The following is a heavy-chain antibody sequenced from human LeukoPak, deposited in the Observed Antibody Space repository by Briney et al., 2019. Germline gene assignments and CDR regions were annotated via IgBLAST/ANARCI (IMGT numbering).Heavy chain of an antibody. Sequence: PSETLSLTCTVSGYSISSGYYWGWIRQPPGKGLEWIGSIYHGGSTYYNPSLKSRVTISVDTSKNQFSLKLSSVTAADTAVYYCVSTYYDILSWGQGTLVTVSS. CDR2: IYHGGST. V-gene: IGHV4-38-2*02. CDR3: VSTYYDILS. J-gene: IGHJ5*02. CDR1: GYSISSGYY. D-gene: IGHD3-9*01.